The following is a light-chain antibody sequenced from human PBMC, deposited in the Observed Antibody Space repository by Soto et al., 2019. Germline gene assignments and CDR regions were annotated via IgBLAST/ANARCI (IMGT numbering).Light chain of an antibody. V-gene: IGLV2-8*02. CDR2: EVT. CDR3: TSYAGSNNVL. J-gene: IGLJ2*01. Sequence: QSALTQPPSASRSPGQSVTISCTGTSSDVGGYDFVSWYQQHPGKAPTLMIYEVTKRPSGVPDRFSGSKSGSTASLTVSGLQAEDEADYYCTSYAGSNNVLFGGGTKLTVL. CDR1: SSDVGGYDF.